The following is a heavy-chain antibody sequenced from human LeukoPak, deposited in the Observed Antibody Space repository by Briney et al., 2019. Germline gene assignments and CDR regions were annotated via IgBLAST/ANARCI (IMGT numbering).Heavy chain of an antibody. D-gene: IGHD2-15*01. Sequence: GGSLRLSCAVSGLTFSNHAMTWVRQAPGKGLEWVSAISGSGGSTYYADSVKGRFTISRDNSKNTLYLQMNSLRAEDTAVYYCAKNLHYCSGGSCYPDYWGQGTLVTVSS. CDR2: ISGSGGST. CDR1: GLTFSNHA. J-gene: IGHJ4*02. CDR3: AKNLHYCSGGSCYPDY. V-gene: IGHV3-23*01.